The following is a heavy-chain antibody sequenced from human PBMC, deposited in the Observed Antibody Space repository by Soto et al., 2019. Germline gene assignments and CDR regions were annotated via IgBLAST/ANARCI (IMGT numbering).Heavy chain of an antibody. CDR3: VKDSGQGCSGGSCYSGQLLGDPKTTVTIHYYFDY. J-gene: IGHJ4*02. D-gene: IGHD2-15*01. Sequence: EVQLLESGGGLVQPGGSLRLSCAASGFTFSSYAMSWVRQAPGKGLEWVSAISGSGGSTYYADSVKGRFTISRDNSKNSLYLQMNSLRSEDTAVYYCVKDSGQGCSGGSCYSGQLLGDPKTTVTIHYYFDYWGQGTLVTVSS. CDR1: GFTFSSYA. V-gene: IGHV3-23*01. CDR2: ISGSGGST.